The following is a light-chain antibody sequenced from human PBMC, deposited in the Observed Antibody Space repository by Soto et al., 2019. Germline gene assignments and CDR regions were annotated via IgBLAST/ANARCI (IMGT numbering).Light chain of an antibody. CDR3: SSYTSSSTWG. J-gene: IGLJ3*02. CDR1: SSDVGGYNY. V-gene: IGLV2-14*01. Sequence: QSALTQPASVSGSPGQSITLSCTGTSSDVGGYNYVSWYQQHPGKAPKLMIYKVSNRPSGVSNRFSVSKSGNTASLTISGLQAEEEADYYCSSYTSSSTWGFGGGTKLTVL. CDR2: KVS.